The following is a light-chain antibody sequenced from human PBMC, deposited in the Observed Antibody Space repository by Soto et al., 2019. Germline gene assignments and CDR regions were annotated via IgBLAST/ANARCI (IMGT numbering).Light chain of an antibody. CDR3: GTWDDSLTGGV. Sequence: QSVLTQPPSVSAAPGQKVTISCSGSSSNIGNNYVSWYQQLPGTAPKLLIYDNNKRPSGIPDRFSGSKSGTSATLGITGLQTGDEADYYRGTWDDSLTGGVFGGGTKLTVL. V-gene: IGLV1-51*01. CDR2: DNN. J-gene: IGLJ3*02. CDR1: SSNIGNNY.